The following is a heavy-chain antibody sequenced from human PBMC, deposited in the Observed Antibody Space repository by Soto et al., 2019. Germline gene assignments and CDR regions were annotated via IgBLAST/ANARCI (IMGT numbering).Heavy chain of an antibody. CDR3: ARKGAAASYAHYYMDV. J-gene: IGHJ6*03. V-gene: IGHV4-59*01. CDR2: FNYRGNT. CDR1: GGSISPYY. D-gene: IGHD6-13*01. Sequence: QVQLQESGPGLVKPSETLSLTCTVSGGSISPYYWSWIRQPPGKGLEWIGYFNYRGNTNYNPSLESRVTISVDTSRNRFSLNLTSATAADTAVYYCARKGAAASYAHYYMDVWGRGTAVTVSS.